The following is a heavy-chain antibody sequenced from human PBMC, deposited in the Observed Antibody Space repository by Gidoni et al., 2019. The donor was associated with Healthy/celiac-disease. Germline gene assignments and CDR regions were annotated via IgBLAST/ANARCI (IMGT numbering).Heavy chain of an antibody. CDR3: ARLEYSYGLDY. CDR1: GRSFSGYY. Sequence: QVQLQQWGAGLLQPSATLSLTCAVYGRSFSGYYWIWIRQPTGKGLEWIGEITHSGSTNYNPSLKSRVTISVDTSKNQFSLKLSSVTAADTAVYYCARLEYSYGLDYWGQGTLVTVSS. V-gene: IGHV4-34*01. D-gene: IGHD5-18*01. J-gene: IGHJ4*02. CDR2: ITHSGST.